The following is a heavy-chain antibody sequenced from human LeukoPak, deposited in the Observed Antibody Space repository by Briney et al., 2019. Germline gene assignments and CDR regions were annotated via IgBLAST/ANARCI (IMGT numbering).Heavy chain of an antibody. J-gene: IGHJ6*04. V-gene: IGHV1-69*06. CDR3: ARDLRSYYGMDV. Sequence: SVKVSCKASGGTFSSYAISWVRQAPGQGLEWMGGIIPIFGTANYAQKFQGRATITADKSTSTAYMELSSLRSEDTAVYYCARDLRSYYGMDVWGKGTTVTVSS. CDR1: GGTFSSYA. CDR2: IIPIFGTA.